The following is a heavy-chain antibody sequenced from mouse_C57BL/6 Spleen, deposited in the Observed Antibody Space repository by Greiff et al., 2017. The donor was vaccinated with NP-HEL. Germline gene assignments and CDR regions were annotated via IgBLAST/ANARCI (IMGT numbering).Heavy chain of an antibody. CDR1: GFTFSSYA. CDR2: ISDGGSYT. Sequence: DVMLVESGGGLVKPGGSLKLSCAASGFTFSSYAMSWVRQTPEKRLEWVATISDGGSYTYYPDNVKGRFTISRDNAKNNLYLQMSHLKSEDTAMYYCARDDYYGSRAFAYWGQGTLVTVSA. V-gene: IGHV5-4*01. CDR3: ARDDYYGSRAFAY. J-gene: IGHJ3*01. D-gene: IGHD1-1*01.